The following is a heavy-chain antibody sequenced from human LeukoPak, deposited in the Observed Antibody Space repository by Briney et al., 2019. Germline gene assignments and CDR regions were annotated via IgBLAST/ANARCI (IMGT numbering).Heavy chain of an antibody. J-gene: IGHJ4*02. CDR2: ISYDGSNK. V-gene: IGHV3-30*18. CDR3: AKDRNNGDYFDY. CDR1: GFTFSSYG. D-gene: IGHD1/OR15-1a*01. Sequence: GRSLRLSCAASGFTFSSYGMHWVRQAPGKGLEWVAVISYDGSNKYYADSVKGRFTISRDNSKNTLYLQMNSLRAEDTAVYYCAKDRNNGDYFDYWGQGTLVTVSS.